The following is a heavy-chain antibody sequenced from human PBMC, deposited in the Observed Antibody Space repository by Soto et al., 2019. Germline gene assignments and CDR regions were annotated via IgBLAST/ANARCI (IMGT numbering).Heavy chain of an antibody. Sequence: PGGSLRLSCAASGFTFSSYAMTWVRQAPGKGLEWVSIVSYNGGDTYYADSVKGRFTISRDNSKDTVDLQMNGLRAGDTAVYYCARYIRGPTVYYFDFWGPGVLVTVSS. J-gene: IGHJ4*02. V-gene: IGHV3-23*01. CDR1: GFTFSSYA. CDR3: ARYIRGPTVYYFDF. D-gene: IGHD1-1*01. CDR2: VSYNGGDT.